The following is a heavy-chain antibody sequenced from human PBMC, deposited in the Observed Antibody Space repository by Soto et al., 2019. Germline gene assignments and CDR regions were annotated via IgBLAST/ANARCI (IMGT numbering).Heavy chain of an antibody. D-gene: IGHD2-15*01. CDR1: GFTFSSYA. V-gene: IGHV3-23*01. CDR2: ISGSGGST. CDR3: AKISCSGNSCYYYYGLDV. Sequence: GGSLRLSCAASGFTFSSYAMSWVRQAPGKGLEWVPFISGSGGSTNYADFVQGRFTISRDNSKNTLCLHMNSLRAEDTAVYYCAKISCSGNSCYYYYGLDVWGQGTRVTVSS. J-gene: IGHJ6*02.